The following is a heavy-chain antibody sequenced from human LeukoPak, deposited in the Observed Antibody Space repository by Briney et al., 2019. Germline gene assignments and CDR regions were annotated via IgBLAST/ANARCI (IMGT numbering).Heavy chain of an antibody. V-gene: IGHV3-11*01. CDR3: ARDRGNSDPGDWFDS. Sequence: GGSLRLSCAASGFTFSDYYMSWIRQAPGKGLEWVSYISGSGSTVYYAAPVRGRFTISRDNAKNSLFLQMNSLRAEDTAVYYCARDRGNSDPGDWFDSWGQGTLVTVSS. CDR2: ISGSGSTV. D-gene: IGHD4-23*01. J-gene: IGHJ5*01. CDR1: GFTFSDYY.